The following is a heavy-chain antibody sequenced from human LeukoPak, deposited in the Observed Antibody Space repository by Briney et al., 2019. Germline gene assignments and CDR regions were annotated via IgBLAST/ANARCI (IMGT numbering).Heavy chain of an antibody. Sequence: SETLSLTCTVSGGSISSYYWSWIRQPPGKGPEWIGEINHSGSTNHNPSLKSRVTISLDTSKSQFSLKLSSVTAADTAVYYCASQVRLERRYYYYYMDVWDKGTTVTVSS. CDR2: INHSGST. J-gene: IGHJ6*03. CDR1: GGSISSYY. D-gene: IGHD1-1*01. CDR3: ASQVRLERRYYYYYMDV. V-gene: IGHV4-34*01.